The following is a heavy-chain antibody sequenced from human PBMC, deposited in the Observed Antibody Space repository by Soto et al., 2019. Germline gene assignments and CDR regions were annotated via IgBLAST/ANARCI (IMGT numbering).Heavy chain of an antibody. D-gene: IGHD2-21*02. J-gene: IGHJ4*02. CDR1: GGSITTRNYY. V-gene: IGHV4-39*02. Sequence: SETLSLTCTVSGGSITTRNYYWGWVREPPGKGLDWIGEINYSVTTNYNTSIKSRVTQSVDTSNNHFSLKLNSVTAANTAVYYCATFVVPASRPTDSGFWGPGTLVTVSS. CDR3: ATFVVPASRPTDSGF. CDR2: INYSVTT.